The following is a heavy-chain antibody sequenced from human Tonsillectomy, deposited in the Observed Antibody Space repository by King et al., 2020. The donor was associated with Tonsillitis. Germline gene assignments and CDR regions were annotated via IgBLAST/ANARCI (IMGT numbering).Heavy chain of an antibody. J-gene: IGHJ5*02. Sequence: VQLVESGAEVKKPGASVKVSCKASGYTFTGHYMQWVRQAPGQGLEWMGWINPNSGDTKYAQRFQDRVTLTTDTSITTAYMGLSRLRSDDTALYYCARSLYYYDTRGTYPWGQGPLVTVSS. CDR1: GYTFTGHY. V-gene: IGHV1-2*02. CDR3: ARSLYYYDTRGTYP. CDR2: INPNSGDT. D-gene: IGHD3-22*01.